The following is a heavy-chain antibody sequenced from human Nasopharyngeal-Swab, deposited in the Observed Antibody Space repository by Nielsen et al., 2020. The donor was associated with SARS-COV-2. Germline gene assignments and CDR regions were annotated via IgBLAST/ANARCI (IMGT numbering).Heavy chain of an antibody. Sequence: GGSLRLSCAASGFTFSSYSMNWVRQAPGKGLEWVSYISSSSSTIYYADSVKGRVTISRDNAKNSLYLQMNSLRAEDTAVYYCARVRYETALGALLPGYFDYWGQGTLVTVSS. CDR1: GFTFSSYS. D-gene: IGHD1-14*01. CDR3: ARVRYETALGALLPGYFDY. V-gene: IGHV3-48*04. J-gene: IGHJ4*02. CDR2: ISSSSSTI.